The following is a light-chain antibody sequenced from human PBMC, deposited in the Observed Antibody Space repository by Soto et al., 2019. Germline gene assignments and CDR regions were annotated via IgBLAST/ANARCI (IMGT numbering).Light chain of an antibody. Sequence: QSALTQPASVSGSPGQSITISCTGTSSDVGAYKYVSWHQQHPGKVPKLIIYEVSIRPSGVSDRFSGSKSGNTASLTISGLQAEDEADYFCISYTSRSTWVFGGGTQVTVL. CDR3: ISYTSRSTWV. J-gene: IGLJ3*02. V-gene: IGLV2-14*01. CDR2: EVS. CDR1: SSDVGAYKY.